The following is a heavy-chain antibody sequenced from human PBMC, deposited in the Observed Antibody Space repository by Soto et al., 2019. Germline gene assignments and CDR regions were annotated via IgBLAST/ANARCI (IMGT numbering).Heavy chain of an antibody. V-gene: IGHV4-59*01. CDR2: IYYTGST. CDR1: GGSISSYY. Sequence: SETLSLTCTVSGGSISSYYWSWIRQPPGKGLEWIGYIYYTGSTHYNPSLKSRVTISVDTSKNQLSLKVSSVTAADTAVYYCARDRWFDSWGQGTLVTVSS. CDR3: ARDRWFDS. J-gene: IGHJ5*01.